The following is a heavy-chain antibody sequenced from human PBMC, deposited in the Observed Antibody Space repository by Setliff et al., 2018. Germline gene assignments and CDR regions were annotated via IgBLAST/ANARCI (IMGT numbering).Heavy chain of an antibody. CDR2: IVISSTTI. Sequence: PGGSLRLSCAASGFTFSSYSMKWVRQAPGKGLEWISYIVISSTTIYYADSVKGRFTISRDNAKNSLYLQMNSLRAGDTAVYYCASFYCSGGRCYSGPLGYWGQGTLVTVSS. D-gene: IGHD2-15*01. CDR1: GFTFSSYS. V-gene: IGHV3-48*01. J-gene: IGHJ4*02. CDR3: ASFYCSGGRCYSGPLGY.